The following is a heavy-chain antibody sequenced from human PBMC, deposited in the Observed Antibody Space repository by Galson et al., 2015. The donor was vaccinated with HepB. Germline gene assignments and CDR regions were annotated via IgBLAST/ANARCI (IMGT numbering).Heavy chain of an antibody. J-gene: IGHJ6*02. V-gene: IGHV5-51*01. CDR2: IYPGDSTT. Sequence: QSGAEVKKPGESLKISCKASGYSFTNYWIGWVRQMPGKGLEWMGIIYPGDSTTTYSPSFQGQVTISADKFINTAYLRWSSLKASDTAMYYCARHVTDTTMTYGMDVWGQGTTVTVSS. CDR3: ARHVTDTTMTYGMDV. CDR1: GYSFTNYW. D-gene: IGHD5-18*01.